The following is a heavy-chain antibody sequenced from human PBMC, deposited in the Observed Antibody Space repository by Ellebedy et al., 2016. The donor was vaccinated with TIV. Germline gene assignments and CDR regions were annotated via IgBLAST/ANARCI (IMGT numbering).Heavy chain of an antibody. V-gene: IGHV3-30*18. CDR1: GFTFSSYG. J-gene: IGHJ4*02. Sequence: GESLKISXAASGFTFSSYGMHWVRQAPGKGLEWVAVISYDGSNKYYADSVKGRFTISRDNSKNTLYLQMNSLRAEDTAVYYCAKQVGDYWGQGTLVTVSS. CDR3: AKQVGDY. D-gene: IGHD1-26*01. CDR2: ISYDGSNK.